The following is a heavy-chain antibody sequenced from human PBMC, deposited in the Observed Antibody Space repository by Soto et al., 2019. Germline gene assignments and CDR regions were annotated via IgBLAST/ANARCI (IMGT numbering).Heavy chain of an antibody. V-gene: IGHV4-30-2*01. CDR2: IYHSGST. CDR3: ARMLGGYDYGYFDY. Sequence: SETLSLTCAVSGGSISSGGYSWSWIRQPPGKGLEWIGYIYHSGSTYYNPALKSRVTISVDRSKNQFSLKLSSVTAADTAVYYCARMLGGYDYGYFDYWGQGTLVTVSS. J-gene: IGHJ4*02. D-gene: IGHD5-12*01. CDR1: GGSISSGGYS.